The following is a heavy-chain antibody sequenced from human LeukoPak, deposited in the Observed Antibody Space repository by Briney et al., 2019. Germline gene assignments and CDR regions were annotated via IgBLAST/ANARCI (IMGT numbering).Heavy chain of an antibody. V-gene: IGHV3-30*04. J-gene: IGHJ5*02. CDR2: ISYDGSNK. CDR1: GFTFSSYA. CDR3: AREVGARGYDFWSGYTNWFDP. D-gene: IGHD3-3*01. Sequence: GGSLRLSCAASGFTFSSYAMHWARQAPGKGLEWVAVISYDGSNKYYADSVKGRFTISRDNPKNTLYLQMNSLRAEDTAVYYCAREVGARGYDFWSGYTNWFDPWGQGTLVTVSS.